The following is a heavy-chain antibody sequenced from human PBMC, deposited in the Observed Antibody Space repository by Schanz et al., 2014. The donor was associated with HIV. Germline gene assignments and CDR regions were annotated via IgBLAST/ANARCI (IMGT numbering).Heavy chain of an antibody. Sequence: EVQLLESGGGLVQPGESLRLSCAASGFTLEDYAMHWVRQAPGKGLEWVSGMSWNRRRIGYGDAVKGRFTISRDNANNFVYLEMNGLRVEDTALYYCAKGIMGATEYYYGMDVWGQGTMVTVSS. J-gene: IGHJ6*02. CDR3: AKGIMGATEYYYGMDV. CDR1: GFTLEDYA. CDR2: MSWNRRRI. D-gene: IGHD1-26*01. V-gene: IGHV3-9*01.